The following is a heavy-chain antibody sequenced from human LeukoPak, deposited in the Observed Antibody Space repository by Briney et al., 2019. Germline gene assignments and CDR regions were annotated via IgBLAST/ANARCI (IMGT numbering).Heavy chain of an antibody. Sequence: PGGSLRLSCAASGFTFSSYGMHWVRQAPGKGLEWVAVIWYDGSNKYYADSVKGRFTISRDNSKNTLYLQMNSLRAEDTAVYYCARDPPRLPIDYWGQGTLVTVSS. CDR3: ARDPPRLPIDY. V-gene: IGHV3-33*01. D-gene: IGHD5-12*01. J-gene: IGHJ4*02. CDR1: GFTFSSYG. CDR2: IWYDGSNK.